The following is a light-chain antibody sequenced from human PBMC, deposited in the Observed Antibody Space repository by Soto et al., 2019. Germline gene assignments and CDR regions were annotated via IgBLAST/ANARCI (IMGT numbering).Light chain of an antibody. V-gene: IGKV3-11*01. CDR1: QSVSSY. J-gene: IGKJ4*01. CDR2: DAS. Sequence: EIVLTQSPVTLSLSPGERATHSCRASQSVSSYLAWYQQKPGQAPRLLIYDASNRATGIPARFSGSGSGTDFTLTISGLEPEDFAVYYCQQRSNWPLTFGGGTKVDI. CDR3: QQRSNWPLT.